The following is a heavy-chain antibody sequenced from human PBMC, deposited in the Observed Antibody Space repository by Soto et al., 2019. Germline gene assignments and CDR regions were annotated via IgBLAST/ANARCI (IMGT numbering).Heavy chain of an antibody. CDR3: ARVGTYYYGSGSYDDYYYYYGMDV. CDR2: INPNSGGT. CDR1: GYTFTGYY. J-gene: IGHJ6*02. D-gene: IGHD3-10*01. Sequence: ASVKVSCKASGYTFTGYYMHWVRQAPGQGLEWMGWINPNSGGTNYAQKFQGWVTMTRDTSISTAYMELSRLRSDDTAVYYCARVGTYYYGSGSYDDYYYYYGMDVWGQGTTVTVSS. V-gene: IGHV1-2*04.